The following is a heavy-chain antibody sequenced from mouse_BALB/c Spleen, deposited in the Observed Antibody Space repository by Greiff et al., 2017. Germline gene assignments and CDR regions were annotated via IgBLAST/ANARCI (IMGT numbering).Heavy chain of an antibody. CDR2: IRLKSDNYAT. V-gene: IGHV6-3*01. CDR3: TGVRNWYFDV. Sequence: EVHLVESGGGLVQPGGSMKLSCVASGFTFSSYWMSWVRQSPEKGLEWVAEIRLKSDNYATHYAESVKGKFTISRDDSKSRLYLQMNSLRAEDTGIYYCTGVRNWYFDVWGAGTTVTVSS. D-gene: IGHD2-14*01. J-gene: IGHJ1*01. CDR1: GFTFSSYW.